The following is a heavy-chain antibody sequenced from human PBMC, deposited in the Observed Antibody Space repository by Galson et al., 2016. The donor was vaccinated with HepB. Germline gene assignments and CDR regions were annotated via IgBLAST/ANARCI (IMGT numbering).Heavy chain of an antibody. V-gene: IGHV4-31*03. CDR1: GGSISSGGHY. Sequence: TLSLNCTVSGGSISSGGHYWSWIRQHPGKGLEWIAYIHYSGTTDYNPSLKSRVSISIDTSKNQFSLKLTSVTAADTAVYYCARQDLLSGYSTFDYWGQGTLVTVSS. CDR3: ARQDLLSGYSTFDY. D-gene: IGHD3-9*01. CDR2: IHYSGTT. J-gene: IGHJ4*02.